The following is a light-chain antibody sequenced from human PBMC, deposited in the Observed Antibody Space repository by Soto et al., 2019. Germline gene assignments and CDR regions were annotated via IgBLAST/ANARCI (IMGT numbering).Light chain of an antibody. CDR1: SSNIGNNA. CDR2: YDD. J-gene: IGLJ1*01. CDR3: AAWDDSLNGSV. V-gene: IGLV1-36*01. Sequence: QSVLTQPPSVSEAPRQRVTISCSGSSSNIGNNAVNWYQQLPGKAPKLLIYYDDLLPSGVSDRFSGSKSGTSASLAISGPQSEDEADYYCAAWDDSLNGSVFGTGTQLTVL.